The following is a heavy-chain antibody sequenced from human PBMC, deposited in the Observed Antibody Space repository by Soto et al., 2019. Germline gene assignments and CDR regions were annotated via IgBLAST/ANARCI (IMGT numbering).Heavy chain of an antibody. CDR1: GFTFSSYS. Sequence: EVQLVESGGGLVKPGGSLRLSCAASGFTFSSYSMNWVRQAPGKGLEWVSSISSSSSYIYYADSVKGRFTISRDNAKNSLYLQMNSLRAEDTAVYYCARDKIRYQLLSDYWGQGTLVTVSS. J-gene: IGHJ4*02. D-gene: IGHD2-2*01. CDR2: ISSSSSYI. V-gene: IGHV3-21*01. CDR3: ARDKIRYQLLSDY.